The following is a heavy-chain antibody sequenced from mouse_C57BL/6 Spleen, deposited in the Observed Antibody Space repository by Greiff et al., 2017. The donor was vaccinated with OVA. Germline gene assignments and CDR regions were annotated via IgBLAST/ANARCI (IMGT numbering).Heavy chain of an antibody. CDR3: ARDSYSKAWFAY. CDR2: ISDGGGYT. D-gene: IGHD2-5*01. J-gene: IGHJ3*01. CDR1: GFTFSSYA. Sequence: EVMLVESGGGLVKPGGSLKLSCAASGFTFSSYAMSWVRQTPEKRLEWVATISDGGGYTYYPDNVKGRFTISRDNATNTLYLQMSHLKSEDTAMYYCARDSYSKAWFAYWGQGTLVTVSA. V-gene: IGHV5-4*01.